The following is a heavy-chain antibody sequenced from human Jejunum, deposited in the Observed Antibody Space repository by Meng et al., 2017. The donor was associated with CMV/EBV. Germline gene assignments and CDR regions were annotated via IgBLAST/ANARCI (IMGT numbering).Heavy chain of an antibody. J-gene: IGHJ3*01. Sequence: FTSYDITWVQQAPGQGLEWMGWISPYNGNTKSSQNLQGRVTMTTDTFTSTAYMELRSLTSDDTAVYYCARGRTRFLEWLPSDWFDFWGQGTMVTVSS. CDR2: ISPYNGNT. CDR1: FTSYD. D-gene: IGHD3-3*01. CDR3: ARGRTRFLEWLPSDWFDF. V-gene: IGHV1-18*01.